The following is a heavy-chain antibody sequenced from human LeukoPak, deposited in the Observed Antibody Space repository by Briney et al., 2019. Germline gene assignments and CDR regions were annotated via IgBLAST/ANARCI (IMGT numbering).Heavy chain of an antibody. J-gene: IGHJ3*02. V-gene: IGHV3-9*01. D-gene: IGHD3-3*01. CDR1: GFTFDDYA. CDR3: AKDFQAFGVVIDAFDI. Sequence: GGSLRLSCAASGFTFDDYAMRWVRLAPGKGLEWVSGISWNSGSIGYADSVKGRFTISRDNAKNSLYLQMNSLRDEDTALYYCAKDFQAFGVVIDAFDIWGQGTMVTVSS. CDR2: ISWNSGSI.